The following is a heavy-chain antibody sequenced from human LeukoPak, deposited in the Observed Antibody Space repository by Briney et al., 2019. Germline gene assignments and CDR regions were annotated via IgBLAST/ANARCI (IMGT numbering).Heavy chain of an antibody. J-gene: IGHJ6*02. Sequence: PSETLSLTCTVSGGSISSYYWSWIRQPPGKGLEWIGYIYYSGSTNYNPSLKSRVTISVDTSKNQFSLKLGSVTAADTAVYYCARHLRDPPYYYYGMDVWGQGTTVTVSS. CDR1: GGSISSYY. V-gene: IGHV4-59*08. CDR2: IYYSGST. CDR3: ARHLRDPPYYYYGMDV.